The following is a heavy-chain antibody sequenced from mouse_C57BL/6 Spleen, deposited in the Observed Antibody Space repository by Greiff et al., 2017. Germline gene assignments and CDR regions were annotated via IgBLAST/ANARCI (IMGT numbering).Heavy chain of an antibody. V-gene: IGHV1-69*01. CDR1: GYTFTSYW. CDR3: ASYGNYEGAMDY. CDR2: IDPSDSYT. J-gene: IGHJ4*01. Sequence: VQLQQPGAELVMPGASVKLSCKASGYTFTSYWMHWVKQRPGQGLEWIGEIDPSDSYTNYNQKFKGKTTLTVDKSYSTAYMQLGSLTSGDSAVYYCASYGNYEGAMDYWGQGTSVTVSS. D-gene: IGHD2-1*01.